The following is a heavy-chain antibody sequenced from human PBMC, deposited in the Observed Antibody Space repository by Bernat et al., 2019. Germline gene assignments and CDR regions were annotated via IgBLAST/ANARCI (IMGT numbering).Heavy chain of an antibody. CDR3: ARDQRESDYHTVTPPDS. D-gene: IGHD4-17*01. J-gene: IGHJ4*02. Sequence: EVQLVESGGGLVQPGGSLRLSCAASGFTFSSYWMHWVRQAPGKGLVWVSRVNGDGTSTSYADSVKGRFSISRDNAKNTLYLQINSLRAEDTAVYYCARDQRESDYHTVTPPDSWGQGTLVTVSS. CDR2: VNGDGTST. CDR1: GFTFSSYW. V-gene: IGHV3-74*01.